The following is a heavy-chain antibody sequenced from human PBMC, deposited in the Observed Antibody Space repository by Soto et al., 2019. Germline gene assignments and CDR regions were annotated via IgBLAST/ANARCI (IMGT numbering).Heavy chain of an antibody. CDR3: ARQGSSGYYYYGMDV. D-gene: IGHD6-6*01. V-gene: IGHV5-51*01. J-gene: IGHJ6*02. CDR1: GYRFASYW. Sequence: PGESLKISCQGSGYRFASYWIAWVRQMPGKGLEWMGIIYPGDSDTRYSPSFKGLVTMSVDKSTNTAYLQWSSLKASDTAIYYCARQGSSGYYYYGMDVWGQGTTVTVSS. CDR2: IYPGDSDT.